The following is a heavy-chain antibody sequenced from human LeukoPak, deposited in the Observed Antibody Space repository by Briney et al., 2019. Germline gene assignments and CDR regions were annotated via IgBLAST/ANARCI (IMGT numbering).Heavy chain of an antibody. Sequence: GESLKISCKASGYSFTRYWIGWVRQKPGKGLEWMGIIYPGDSDTRNRPSFQGQVTISADKSISTAYLQWSSLKASDTAMYHCARTTLDAFDIWGQGTMVTVSS. D-gene: IGHD3/OR15-3a*01. CDR1: GYSFTRYW. CDR2: IYPGDSDT. CDR3: ARTTLDAFDI. V-gene: IGHV5-51*01. J-gene: IGHJ3*02.